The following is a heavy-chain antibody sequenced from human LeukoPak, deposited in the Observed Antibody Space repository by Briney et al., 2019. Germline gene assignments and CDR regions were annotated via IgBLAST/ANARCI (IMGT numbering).Heavy chain of an antibody. D-gene: IGHD3-10*01. V-gene: IGHV4-59*01. Sequence: PSETLSLTCTVSGGSISSYYWSWIRQPPGKGLEWIGYNYYSGGTNYNPSLKSRVTISVDTSKNQFSLKLSSVTAADTAVYYCASSSPPVLLWFGELFPYYFDYWGQGTLVTVSS. CDR1: GGSISSYY. CDR3: ASSSPPVLLWFGELFPYYFDY. CDR2: NYYSGGT. J-gene: IGHJ4*02.